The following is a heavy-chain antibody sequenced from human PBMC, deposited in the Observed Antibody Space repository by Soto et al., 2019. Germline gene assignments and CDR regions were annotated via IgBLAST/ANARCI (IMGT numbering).Heavy chain of an antibody. CDR2: MNPNTGNT. D-gene: IGHD3-22*01. J-gene: IGHJ4*02. CDR1: GYTFTSYD. CDR3: AKGDDYDSSGYSS. V-gene: IGHV1-8*01. Sequence: QVQLVQSGAEVKKPGASVKVSCKASGYTFTSYDVNWVRQATGQGLEWMGWMNPNTGNTGYAQKLQGRVTMTRDTSITTAYMELSSLRSEDTAVYYCAKGDDYDSSGYSSWGQGTLVTVSS.